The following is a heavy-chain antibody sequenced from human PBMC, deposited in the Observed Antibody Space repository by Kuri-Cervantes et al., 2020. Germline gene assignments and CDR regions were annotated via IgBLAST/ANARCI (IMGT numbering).Heavy chain of an antibody. D-gene: IGHD2-15*01. CDR3: AKADRGFCESGICYEAYDS. J-gene: IGHJ4*02. CDR1: GFTFEGYA. CDR2: ISWDSGLI. Sequence: GGSLRLSCAASGFTFEGYAMHWVRQAPGRGLEWVSGISWDSGLIDYADSVKGRFTISGDNAKNYIHLQMNSLRPEDTALYYCAKADRGFCESGICYEAYDSWGQGTLVTVSS. V-gene: IGHV3-9*01.